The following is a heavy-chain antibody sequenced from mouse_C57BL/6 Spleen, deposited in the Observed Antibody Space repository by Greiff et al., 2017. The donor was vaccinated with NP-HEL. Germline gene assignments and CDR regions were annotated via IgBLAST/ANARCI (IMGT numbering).Heavy chain of an antibody. CDR3: ARYNGGPLYIDD. Sequence: EVKLVESGGGLAQPGGSLSLSCAASGFTFTDYYMSWVRQPTGKALEWLGFISNKANSYSSEYSASVKGRFTISSDNSPSILYLPVNALRAEDSATYYGARYNGGPLYIDDWGTGTTVTVSS. CDR2: ISNKANSYSS. CDR1: GFTFTDYY. J-gene: IGHJ1*03. V-gene: IGHV7-3*01.